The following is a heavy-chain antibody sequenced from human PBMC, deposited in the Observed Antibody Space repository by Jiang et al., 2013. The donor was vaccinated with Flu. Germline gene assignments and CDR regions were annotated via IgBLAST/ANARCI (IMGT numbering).Heavy chain of an antibody. V-gene: IGHV4-59*01. CDR1: GGSISSYY. D-gene: IGHD4-17*01. Sequence: GSGLVKPSETLSLTCTVSGGSISSYYWSWIRQPPGKGLEWIGYIYYSGSTNYNPSLKSRVTISVDTSKNQFSLKLSSVTAADTAVYYCARSPFYGDYPEYYFDYWGQGTLVTVSS. CDR2: IYYSGST. J-gene: IGHJ4*02. CDR3: ARSPFYGDYPEYYFDY.